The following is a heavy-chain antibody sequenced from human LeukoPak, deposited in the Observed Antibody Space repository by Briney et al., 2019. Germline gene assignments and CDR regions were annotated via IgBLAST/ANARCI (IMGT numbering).Heavy chain of an antibody. Sequence: GGSLRLSCAASGFTVSSNYMSWVHQAPGKGLEWVSVIYSGGSTYYADSVKGRFTISRDNSKNTLYLQMNSLRAEHTAVYYCARDLHGRRDYWGQGTLVTVSS. D-gene: IGHD5-24*01. CDR1: GFTVSSNY. J-gene: IGHJ4*02. CDR2: IYSGGST. V-gene: IGHV3-53*01. CDR3: ARDLHGRRDY.